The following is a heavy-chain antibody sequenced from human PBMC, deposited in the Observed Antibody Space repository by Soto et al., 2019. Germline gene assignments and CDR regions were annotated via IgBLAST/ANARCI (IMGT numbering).Heavy chain of an antibody. CDR1: GGSISSGDYY. V-gene: IGHV4-30-4*01. CDR3: ARDRMIGVGEYFDY. Sequence: PSETLSLTCTVSGGSISSGDYYWSWIRQPPGKGLEWIGYIYYSGSTYYNPSLKSRVTISVDTSKNQFSPKLSSVTAADTAVYYCARDRMIGVGEYFDYWGQGTLVTVSS. D-gene: IGHD3-10*01. CDR2: IYYSGST. J-gene: IGHJ4*02.